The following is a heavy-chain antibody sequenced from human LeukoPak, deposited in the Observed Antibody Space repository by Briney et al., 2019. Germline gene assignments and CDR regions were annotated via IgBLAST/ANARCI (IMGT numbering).Heavy chain of an antibody. V-gene: IGHV5-51*01. D-gene: IGHD3-3*01. CDR1: GYSFTSYW. J-gene: IGHJ4*02. CDR3: ARLSMTYYDFWSGQYFDY. CDR2: IYPGDSDI. Sequence: GESLKISCKGSGYSFTSYWIGWVRQMPGKGLEWMGIIYPGDSDIRYSPSFQGQVTISADKSISTAYLQWSSLKASDTAMYYCARLSMTYYDFWSGQYFDYWGQGTLVTVSS.